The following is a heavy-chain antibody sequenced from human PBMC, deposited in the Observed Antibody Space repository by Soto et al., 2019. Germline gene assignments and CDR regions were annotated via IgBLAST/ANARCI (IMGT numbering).Heavy chain of an antibody. V-gene: IGHV1-69*01. CDR1: GGSFNNYA. Sequence: QVHLVQSGAEVKKPGSSVKVSCKTSGGSFNNYAVSWVRQAPGQGLEWMGGIIPNFDTPNYAQKFQDRVTIIADESMSTVYMELRSHRSNDTAVYYCAVAMVREILIFESSGMHVWGQGTTVIVSS. CDR2: IIPNFDTP. J-gene: IGHJ6*02. CDR3: AVAMVREILIFESSGMHV. D-gene: IGHD3-10*01.